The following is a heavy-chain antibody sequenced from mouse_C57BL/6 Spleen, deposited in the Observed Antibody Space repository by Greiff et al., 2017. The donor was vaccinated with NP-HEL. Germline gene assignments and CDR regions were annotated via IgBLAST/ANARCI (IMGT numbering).Heavy chain of an antibody. J-gene: IGHJ4*01. CDR3: ARKLLTGTFYAMDY. Sequence: EVKLVESGGDLVKPGGSLKLSCAASGFTFSSYGMSWVRQTPDKRLEWVATISSGGSYTYYPDSVKGRFTISRDNAKNTLYLQMSSRKSEDTAMYYCARKLLTGTFYAMDYWGQGTSVTVSS. V-gene: IGHV5-6*01. CDR1: GFTFSSYG. CDR2: ISSGGSYT. D-gene: IGHD4-1*01.